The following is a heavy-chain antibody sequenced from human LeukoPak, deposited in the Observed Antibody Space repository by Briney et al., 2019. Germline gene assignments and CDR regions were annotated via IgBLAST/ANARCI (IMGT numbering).Heavy chain of an antibody. Sequence: GGSLRLSGAASGFTFSSHWMPWVRQAPGKGRVWVSRIKDDGSHTNYADSVKGRFTISRDNAKNTLSLQMNSLRAEDTAVYYCARGSGIITGIDEWGQGTLVTVSS. V-gene: IGHV3-74*01. CDR1: GFTFSSHW. J-gene: IGHJ4*02. CDR2: IKDDGSHT. CDR3: ARGSGIITGIDE. D-gene: IGHD6-25*01.